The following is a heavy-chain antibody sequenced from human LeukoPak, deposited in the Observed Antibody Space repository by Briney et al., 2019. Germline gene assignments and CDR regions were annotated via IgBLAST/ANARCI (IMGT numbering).Heavy chain of an antibody. J-gene: IGHJ6*02. CDR2: IIPIFGTA. D-gene: IGHD2-15*01. CDR1: GGTFSSYA. Sequence: ASVKVSCTASGGTFSSYAISWVRQAPGQGLEWMGGIIPIFGTANYAQKFQGRVTITADESTSTAYMELSSLRSEDTAVYYCARDAATDYYGMDVWGQGTTVTVSS. CDR3: ARDAATDYYGMDV. V-gene: IGHV1-69*13.